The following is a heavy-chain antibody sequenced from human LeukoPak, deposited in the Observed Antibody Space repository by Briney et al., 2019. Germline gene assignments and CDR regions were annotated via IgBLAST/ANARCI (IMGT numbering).Heavy chain of an antibody. CDR2: INPNSGGT. J-gene: IGHJ4*02. CDR3: AREFDYYDSSGPGRDY. CDR1: GYTFTGYY. D-gene: IGHD3-22*01. V-gene: IGHV1-2*06. Sequence: ASVKVSCKASGYTFTGYYMHWVRQAPGQGLEWMGRINPNSGGTNYAQKFQGRVAMTRDTSISTAYMELSRLRSDDTAVYYCAREFDYYDSSGPGRDYWGQGTLVTVS.